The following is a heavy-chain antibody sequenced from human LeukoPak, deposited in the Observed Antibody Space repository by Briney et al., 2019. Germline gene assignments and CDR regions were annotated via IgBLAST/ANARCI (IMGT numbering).Heavy chain of an antibody. CDR3: AKDSGKYCYGTSCHFYFDY. CDR2: ISWNSGAI. CDR1: GFTFDDYG. D-gene: IGHD2-2*01. J-gene: IGHJ4*02. V-gene: IGHV3-9*03. Sequence: GGSLRLSCAASGFTFDDYGMHWVRQAPGKGLEWVSGISWNSGAIGYADSVKGRFTISRDNAKNSLYLQMNSLRAEDMALYYCAKDSGKYCYGTSCHFYFDYWGQGTLVTVSS.